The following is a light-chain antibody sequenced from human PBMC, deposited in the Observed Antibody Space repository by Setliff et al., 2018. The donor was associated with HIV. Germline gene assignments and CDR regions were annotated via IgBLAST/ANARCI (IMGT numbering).Light chain of an antibody. V-gene: IGLV2-23*02. CDR1: SSDVGGYNL. J-gene: IGLJ3*02. Sequence: ALAQPASVSGSPGQSITISCTGTSSDVGGYNLVSWYQQHPGKAPKLMIYEVTKRPSGISDRFSGSKSGYTASLTISGLQAEDESDYYCSSYAGYGTWMFGGGTK. CDR2: EVT. CDR3: SSYAGYGTWM.